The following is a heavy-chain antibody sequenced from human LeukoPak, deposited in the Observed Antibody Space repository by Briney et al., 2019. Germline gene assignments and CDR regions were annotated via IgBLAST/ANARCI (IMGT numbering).Heavy chain of an antibody. J-gene: IGHJ4*02. CDR3: AGAWSPPYTSSWPYYFDY. D-gene: IGHD6-13*01. CDR1: GFTFSSYS. CDR2: ISSSSYI. Sequence: GGSLRLSCAASGFTFSSYSMNWVRQAPGKGLEWVSSISSSSYIYSADSVKGRFTISRDNAKNSLYLQINSLRVEDTAVYYCAGAWSPPYTSSWPYYFDYWGQGTLVTVSS. V-gene: IGHV3-21*01.